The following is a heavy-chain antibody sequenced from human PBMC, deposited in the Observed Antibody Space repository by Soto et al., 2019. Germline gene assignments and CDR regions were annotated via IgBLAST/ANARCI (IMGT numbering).Heavy chain of an antibody. Sequence: ASVKVSCKASGYTFGGFYIHWMRQAPGQGLEWVGSINSNSGATTYAQKFQDSVAMTRETSVSTAYMDLNRLTSDDTAIYYCAIIMTHSDSFDIWGQGTMVTVSS. CDR2: INSNSGAT. CDR1: GYTFGGFY. J-gene: IGHJ3*02. D-gene: IGHD3-16*01. CDR3: AIIMTHSDSFDI. V-gene: IGHV1-2*04.